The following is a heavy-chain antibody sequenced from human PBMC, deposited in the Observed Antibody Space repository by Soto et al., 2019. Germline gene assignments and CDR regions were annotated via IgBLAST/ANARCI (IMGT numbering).Heavy chain of an antibody. D-gene: IGHD3-16*02. CDR2: IIPIFGTA. J-gene: IGHJ5*02. CDR1: GGTFSSYA. Sequence: GASVKVSCKASGGTFSSYAISWVRQAPGQGLEWMGGIIPIFGTANYAQKFQGRVTITADESTSTAYMELSSLRSEDTAVYYCARSLGAHRDYDYVWGSYRSYNWFDPWGQGTLVTVSS. CDR3: ARSLGAHRDYDYVWGSYRSYNWFDP. V-gene: IGHV1-69*13.